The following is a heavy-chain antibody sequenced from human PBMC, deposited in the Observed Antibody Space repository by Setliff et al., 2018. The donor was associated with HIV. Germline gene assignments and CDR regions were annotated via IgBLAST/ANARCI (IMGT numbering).Heavy chain of an antibody. Sequence: GASVKVSCKASGGTFSSYAISWVRQAPGQGLEWMGGIIPILGIANYAQKFQGRVTITADKSTSTAYMELSSLRSEDTAVYYCVRVVARGYDRGYYYYYMDVWGKGTTVTVSS. J-gene: IGHJ6*03. V-gene: IGHV1-69*10. CDR1: GGTFSSYA. CDR2: IIPILGIA. D-gene: IGHD5-12*01. CDR3: VRVVARGYDRGYYYYYMDV.